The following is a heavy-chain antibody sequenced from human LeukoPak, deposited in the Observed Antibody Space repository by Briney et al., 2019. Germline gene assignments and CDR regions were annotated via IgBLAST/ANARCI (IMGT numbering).Heavy chain of an antibody. V-gene: IGHV1-18*01. CDR1: GYTFTIYG. Sequence: ASVKVSCKASGYTFTIYGISWVRQAPGQGLEWMGWISAYNGNTNYAQKLQGRVTMTTDTSTSTAYMELRSLRSDDTAVYYCARIISRWSGYPDAFDIWGQGTMVTVSS. CDR3: ARIISRWSGYPDAFDI. J-gene: IGHJ3*02. D-gene: IGHD3-3*01. CDR2: ISAYNGNT.